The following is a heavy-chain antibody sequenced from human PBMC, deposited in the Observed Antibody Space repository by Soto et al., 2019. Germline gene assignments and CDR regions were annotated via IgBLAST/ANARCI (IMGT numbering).Heavy chain of an antibody. Sequence: QITLKESGPTLVKPTQTLTLTCTFSGFSLTTSGVGVGWIRQPPGKALEWLALIYWDDDKRYSPSLKSRRNITKDTSKTQLVLTMTTMDPAATATYFCPHRTTTVTWWFDPCGQGTLVTVSS. V-gene: IGHV2-5*02. CDR2: IYWDDDK. D-gene: IGHD4-17*01. CDR3: PHRTTTVTWWFDP. CDR1: GFSLTTSGVG. J-gene: IGHJ5*02.